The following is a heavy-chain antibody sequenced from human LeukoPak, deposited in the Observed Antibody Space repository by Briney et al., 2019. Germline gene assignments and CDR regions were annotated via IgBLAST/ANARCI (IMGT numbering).Heavy chain of an antibody. J-gene: IGHJ6*02. CDR1: GGSISRYY. D-gene: IGHD6-6*01. CDR2: IYYSEST. CDR3: ARSKLVSGYYYFYGMDV. Sequence: SSETLSLTCTVSGGSISRYYWICIRQPPGKGLEWIGYIYYSESTNYNPSLKSRVTISVDTSKHQFSLKLNSVTAADTAVYYCARSKLVSGYYYFYGMDVWGQGTTVTVSS. V-gene: IGHV4-59*08.